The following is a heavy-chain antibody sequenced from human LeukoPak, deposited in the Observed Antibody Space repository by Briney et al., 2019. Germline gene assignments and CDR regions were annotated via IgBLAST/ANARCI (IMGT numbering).Heavy chain of an antibody. CDR3: ATKIHSRYCSGGSCYGEGGWLQLFDY. CDR2: MNPNSGNT. CDR1: GNTFSNYD. J-gene: IGHJ4*02. D-gene: IGHD2-15*01. Sequence: RASVKVSCKASGNTFSNYDIVWVRQATGQGLEYMGWMNPNSGNTAYAQKFQGRVIMTRNISISTAHLELSSLRSEDTAVYYCATKIHSRYCSGGSCYGEGGWLQLFDYWGQGTLVTVSS. V-gene: IGHV1-8*01.